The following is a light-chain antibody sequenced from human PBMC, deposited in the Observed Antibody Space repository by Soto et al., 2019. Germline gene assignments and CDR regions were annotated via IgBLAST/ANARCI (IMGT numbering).Light chain of an antibody. CDR2: EVS. CDR1: SSDVGGYNY. J-gene: IGLJ1*01. Sequence: QSVLTQPPSASGSPGQSVTISCTGTSSDVGGYNYVSWYQQHPGKAPKLMIYEVSKRPSGVPDRFSGSKSGNTASLTVSGLQAEDEADYYCSSYAVSHNYVFGTGTKVTV. V-gene: IGLV2-8*01. CDR3: SSYAVSHNYV.